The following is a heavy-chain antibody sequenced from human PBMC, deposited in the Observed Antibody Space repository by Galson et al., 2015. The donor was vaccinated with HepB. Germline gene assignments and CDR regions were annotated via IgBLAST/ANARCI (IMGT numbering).Heavy chain of an antibody. CDR2: ITGKGDST. V-gene: IGHV3-23*01. Sequence: SLRLSCAASGFAFDSHAMSWVRQAPGRGLEWISGITGKGDSTFYADSVKGRFTVSRDNSNNMLYLQMNSLRAEDTALYYCGKDPVRASYRPYGMDVWGQGTTVTVSS. D-gene: IGHD5-18*01. J-gene: IGHJ6*02. CDR3: GKDPVRASYRPYGMDV. CDR1: GFAFDSHA.